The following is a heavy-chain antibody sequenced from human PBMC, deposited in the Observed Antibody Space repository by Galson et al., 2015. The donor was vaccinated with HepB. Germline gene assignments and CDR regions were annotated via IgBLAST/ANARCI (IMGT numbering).Heavy chain of an antibody. CDR3: AKSPDCSSTSCRGPFGY. V-gene: IGHV3-23*01. D-gene: IGHD2-2*01. Sequence: SLRLSCAASGFTFSSYAMSWVRQAPGKGLEWVSAISGSGGSTYYADSVKGRFTISRDNSKNTLYLQMNSLRAEDTAVYYCAKSPDCSSTSCRGPFGYWGQGTLVTVSS. CDR2: ISGSGGST. J-gene: IGHJ4*02. CDR1: GFTFSSYA.